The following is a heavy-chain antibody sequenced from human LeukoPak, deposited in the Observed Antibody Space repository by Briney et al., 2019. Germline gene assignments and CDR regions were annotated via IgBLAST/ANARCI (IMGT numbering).Heavy chain of an antibody. D-gene: IGHD3/OR15-3a*01. J-gene: IGHJ4*02. CDR3: ARLGTGPFDY. V-gene: IGHV3-48*03. CDR2: ISSSGSTI. CDR1: GFIFSTYE. Sequence: GGSLRLSCAASGFIFSTYEMIWVRQAPGKGLEWVSYISSSGSTIYYADSVKGRFTISRDNAKNSLYLQMNSLRAEDTAVYYCARLGTGPFDYWGQGTLVTVSS.